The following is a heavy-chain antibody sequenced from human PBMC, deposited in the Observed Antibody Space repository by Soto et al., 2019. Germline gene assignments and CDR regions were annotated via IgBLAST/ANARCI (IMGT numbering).Heavy chain of an antibody. Sequence: QMQLVQSGPEVKKPGTSVKVSCKASGFTFTSSAMQWVRQARGQRLEWIGWIVVGSGNTNYAQKFQERVTITRDMSTSTAYMELSSLRSEDTAVYYCAAAFVDIVATMEYYGMDVWGQGTTVTVSS. D-gene: IGHD5-12*01. J-gene: IGHJ6*02. CDR1: GFTFTSSA. V-gene: IGHV1-58*02. CDR2: IVVGSGNT. CDR3: AAAFVDIVATMEYYGMDV.